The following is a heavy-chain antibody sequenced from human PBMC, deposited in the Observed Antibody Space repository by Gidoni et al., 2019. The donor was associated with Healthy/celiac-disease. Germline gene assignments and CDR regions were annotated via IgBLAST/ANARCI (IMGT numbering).Heavy chain of an antibody. CDR2: IWYDGSNK. D-gene: IGHD6-13*01. CDR3: AREFGYSSSWPTGGFDY. CDR1: GFTFSSYG. Sequence: QVQLVESGGGVVQPGRSLRLSCAASGFTFSSYGMHWVRQAPGKGLEWVAVIWYDGSNKYYADSVKCRFTISRDNSKNTLYLQMNSLRAEDTAVYYCAREFGYSSSWPTGGFDYWGQGTLVTVSS. V-gene: IGHV3-33*01. J-gene: IGHJ4*02.